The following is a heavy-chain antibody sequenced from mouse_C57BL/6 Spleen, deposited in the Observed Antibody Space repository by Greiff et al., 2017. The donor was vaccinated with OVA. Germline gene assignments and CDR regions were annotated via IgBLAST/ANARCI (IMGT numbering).Heavy chain of an antibody. CDR3: ARGDYATLWFAY. D-gene: IGHD2-4*01. Sequence: QVQLQQPGAELVMPGASVKLSCKASGYTFTSYWMHWVKQRPGQGLEWIGEIDPSDSYTNYNQKIKGKSTLTVDKSSSTAYMQLSSLTSEDSAVDYCARGDYATLWFAYWGQGTLVTVSA. J-gene: IGHJ3*01. CDR1: GYTFTSYW. CDR2: IDPSDSYT. V-gene: IGHV1-69*01.